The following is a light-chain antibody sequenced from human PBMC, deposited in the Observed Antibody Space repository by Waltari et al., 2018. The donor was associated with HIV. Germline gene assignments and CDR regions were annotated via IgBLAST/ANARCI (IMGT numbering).Light chain of an antibody. CDR3: QSYDSNLSGATV. CDR2: GNS. Sequence: QSVLTQPPSVSGAPGQRVTISCTGSSSNIGAGYDVHWYQQLPGTAPKVLIYGNSNRPSGVPDRFSGSKSGTSAALAITGLQAEDEADDYCQSYDSNLSGATVFGTGTKVTVL. CDR1: SSNIGAGYD. J-gene: IGLJ1*01. V-gene: IGLV1-40*01.